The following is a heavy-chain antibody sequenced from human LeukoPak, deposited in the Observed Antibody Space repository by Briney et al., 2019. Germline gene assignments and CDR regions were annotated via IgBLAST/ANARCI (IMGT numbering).Heavy chain of an antibody. V-gene: IGHV7-4-1*02. CDR1: GYAFNRYA. CDR3: ARAFGVATTSVRFDP. Sequence: GASVKVSCKASGYAFNRYAMNWVRQAPGQGLEWMGWINTNTGNPTYAQGFTGRFVFSLDTSVSTAYLQISSLKAEDTAVYYCARAFGVATTSVRFDPWGQGTLVTVSS. CDR2: INTNTGNP. D-gene: IGHD5-12*01. J-gene: IGHJ5*02.